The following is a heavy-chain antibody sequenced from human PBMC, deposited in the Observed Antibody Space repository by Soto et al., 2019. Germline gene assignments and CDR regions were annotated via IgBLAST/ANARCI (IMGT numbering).Heavy chain of an antibody. V-gene: IGHV4-59*01. J-gene: IGHJ4*02. CDR2: IYYSGST. CDR1: GGSISSYY. CDR3: ARTTGLPHGRYFDY. D-gene: IGHD4-17*01. Sequence: SETLSLTCTVSGGSISSYYWSWIRQPPGKGLEWIGYIYYSGSTNYNPPLKSRVTISVDTSKNQFSLKLSSVTAADTAVYYCARTTGLPHGRYFDYWGQGTLVTVSS.